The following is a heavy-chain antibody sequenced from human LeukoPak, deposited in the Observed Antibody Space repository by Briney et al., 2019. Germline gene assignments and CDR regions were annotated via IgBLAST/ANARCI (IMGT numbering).Heavy chain of an antibody. CDR3: ARAPWAYGNYVHAFDI. CDR2: IYYSGST. Sequence: SETLSLTCTVSGGSISSSSYYWGWIRQPPGKGLEWIGSIYYSGSTYYNPSLKSRVTISVDTSKNQFSLKLSSVTAADTAGYYCARAPWAYGNYVHAFDIWGQGTMVTVSS. CDR1: GGSISSSSYY. D-gene: IGHD4-11*01. V-gene: IGHV4-39*07. J-gene: IGHJ3*02.